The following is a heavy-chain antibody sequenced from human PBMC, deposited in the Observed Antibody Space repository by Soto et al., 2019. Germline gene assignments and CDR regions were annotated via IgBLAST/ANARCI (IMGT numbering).Heavy chain of an antibody. D-gene: IGHD6-13*01. CDR2: IYYSGST. J-gene: IGHJ4*02. CDR1: GGSISSGGYY. V-gene: IGHV4-31*03. Sequence: QVQLQESGPGLVKPSQTLSLTCTVSGGSISSGGYYWSWIRQHPGKGLEWIGYIYYSGSTYYNPSLKSRVTISVDTSKNQFSLELSSVTAADTAVYYCARGGWRQQLVDYWGQGTLVTVSS. CDR3: ARGGWRQQLVDY.